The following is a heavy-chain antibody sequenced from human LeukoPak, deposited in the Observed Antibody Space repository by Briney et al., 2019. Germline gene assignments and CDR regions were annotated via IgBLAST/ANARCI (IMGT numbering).Heavy chain of an antibody. Sequence: SETLSLTCTVSGGAIRSHYWNWIRQPAGKGLEWIGRIYSSGYTNDNPFLKSRITMSVDMSKNQFSLRLNSVTAADTAVYYCAKEDQTYGSGNPYNWFDPWGQGTLVTVSS. J-gene: IGHJ5*02. CDR2: IYSSGYT. CDR1: GGAIRSHY. D-gene: IGHD3-10*01. V-gene: IGHV4-4*07. CDR3: AKEDQTYGSGNPYNWFDP.